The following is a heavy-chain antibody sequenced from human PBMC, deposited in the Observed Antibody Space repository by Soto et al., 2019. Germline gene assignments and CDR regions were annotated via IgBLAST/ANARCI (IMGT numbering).Heavy chain of an antibody. CDR2: IIPLLGSP. D-gene: IGHD2-2*01. CDR3: ARFSSSPSYYYCGMDV. CDR1: GGTFSSYA. V-gene: IGHV1-69*01. J-gene: IGHJ6*02. Sequence: QVQLVQSGAEVKKPGSSVKVSCRASGGTFSSYAVSWVRQAPGQGLEWMGVIIPLLGSPKYAQKFQGRVTITADASATTAYMELPGLRSDDTAVYYCARFSSSPSYYYCGMDVWGQGTTVTVSS.